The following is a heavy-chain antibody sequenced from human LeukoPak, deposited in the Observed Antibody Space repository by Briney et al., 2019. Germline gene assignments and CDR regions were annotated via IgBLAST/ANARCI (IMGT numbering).Heavy chain of an antibody. Sequence: SETLSLTCTVSGGSISSYYWSWIRQPPGKGLEWIGYIYYSGSTNCNPSLKSRVTISVDTSKNQFSLKLSSVTAADTAVYYCASHRDIVANFDYWGQGTLVTVSS. CDR3: ASHRDIVANFDY. CDR2: IYYSGST. D-gene: IGHD5-12*01. CDR1: GGSISSYY. J-gene: IGHJ4*02. V-gene: IGHV4-59*01.